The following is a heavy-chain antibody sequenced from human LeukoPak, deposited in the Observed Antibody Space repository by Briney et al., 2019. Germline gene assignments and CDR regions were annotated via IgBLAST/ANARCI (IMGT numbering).Heavy chain of an antibody. CDR1: GGSISSGSYY. CDR3: ARFGSYSSFDY. D-gene: IGHD2-15*01. V-gene: IGHV4-61*02. Sequence: PSETLSLTCTVSGGSISSGSYYWSWIRQPAGKGLEWIGRIYTSGSTNYNPSLKSRVTISVDTSENQFSLKLSSVTAADTAVYYCARFGSYSSFDYWGQGTLVTVSS. J-gene: IGHJ4*02. CDR2: IYTSGST.